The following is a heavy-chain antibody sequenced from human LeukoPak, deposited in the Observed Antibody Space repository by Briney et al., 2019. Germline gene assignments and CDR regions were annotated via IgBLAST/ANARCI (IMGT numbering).Heavy chain of an antibody. V-gene: IGHV1-2*02. CDR3: ARDTAMVTYWFDP. CDR1: GYTFTGYY. CDR2: INPNSGGT. J-gene: IGHJ5*02. D-gene: IGHD5-18*01. Sequence: ASVKVSCKASGYTFTGYYMHWVRQAPGQGLEWMGWINPNSGGTNYAQKLQGRVTMTRDTSITTAYMELNGLRSDDTAVYYCARDTAMVTYWFDPWGQGTLVTVSS.